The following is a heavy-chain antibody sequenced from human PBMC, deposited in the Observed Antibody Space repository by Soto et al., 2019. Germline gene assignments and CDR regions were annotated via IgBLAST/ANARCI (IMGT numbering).Heavy chain of an antibody. V-gene: IGHV2-5*02. CDR2: IYWDDDK. D-gene: IGHD6-19*01. Sequence: QITLKESGPTLVKPTQTLTLTCTFSGFSLSTSGVGVVWIRQPPGKALEWLGIIYWDDDKRYSPSLNSRLPITTATSKNQMVLTMTNMDPVYTGTYYRAHNLVAGTSWFDPWGQGTLVTVSS. J-gene: IGHJ5*02. CDR3: AHNLVAGTSWFDP. CDR1: GFSLSTSGVG.